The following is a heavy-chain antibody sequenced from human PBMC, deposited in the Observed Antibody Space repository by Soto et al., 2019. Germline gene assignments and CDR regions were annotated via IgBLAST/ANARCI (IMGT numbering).Heavy chain of an antibody. Sequence: SQTLSLTCAISGDSVSSNSAAWNWIRQSPSRGLEWLGRTYYRSKWYNDYAVSVKSRITINSDTSKNQFSLQLNSVTPEDTAVYYCARDLFRGSSVARQNYDSSGYRTYYYYGMDVWGQGTTVTVSS. CDR2: TYYRSKWYN. D-gene: IGHD3-22*01. J-gene: IGHJ6*02. CDR3: ARDLFRGSSVARQNYDSSGYRTYYYYGMDV. CDR1: GDSVSSNSAA. V-gene: IGHV6-1*01.